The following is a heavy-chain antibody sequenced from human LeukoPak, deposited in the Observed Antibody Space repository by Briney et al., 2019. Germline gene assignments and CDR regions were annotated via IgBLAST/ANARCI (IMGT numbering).Heavy chain of an antibody. CDR2: ISYDGNHK. J-gene: IGHJ4*02. CDR3: AKDHPKEYTSGWYAPDS. D-gene: IGHD6-19*01. Sequence: GGSLRLSCAASGFIFSSYGMHWVRQAPGKGLEWLAVISYDGNHKYYEDSVKGRFTISRDNSKNTLFLQMNSLRAEDTAIYYRAKDHPKEYTSGWYAPDSWGQGTLVTVSS. V-gene: IGHV3-30*18. CDR1: GFIFSSYG.